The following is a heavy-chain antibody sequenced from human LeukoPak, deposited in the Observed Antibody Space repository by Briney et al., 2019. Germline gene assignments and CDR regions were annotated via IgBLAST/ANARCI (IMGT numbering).Heavy chain of an antibody. J-gene: IGHJ4*02. CDR3: AKDQGFGVVISRADY. CDR2: ISGSGGST. Sequence: PGGSLRLSCAASGFTFSRYAMSWVRQAPGKGLEWVSAISGSGGSTYYADSVKGRFTISRDNSKSTLYLQMNSLRAEDTAVYYCAKDQGFGVVISRADYWGQGTLVTVSS. V-gene: IGHV3-23*01. D-gene: IGHD3-3*01. CDR1: GFTFSRYA.